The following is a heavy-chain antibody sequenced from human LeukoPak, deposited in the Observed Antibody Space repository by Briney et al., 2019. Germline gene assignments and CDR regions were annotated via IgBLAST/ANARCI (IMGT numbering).Heavy chain of an antibody. V-gene: IGHV1-18*01. CDR1: GYTFTSYG. Sequence: ASVKVSCKASGYTFTSYGISWVRQAPGQGLEWMGWISAYNGNTNYAQKLQGRVTMTTDTSTSTAYIELRSLRSDDTAVYYCARHSSSSYYFDYWGQGTLVTVSS. J-gene: IGHJ4*02. CDR3: ARHSSSSYYFDY. D-gene: IGHD6-6*01. CDR2: ISAYNGNT.